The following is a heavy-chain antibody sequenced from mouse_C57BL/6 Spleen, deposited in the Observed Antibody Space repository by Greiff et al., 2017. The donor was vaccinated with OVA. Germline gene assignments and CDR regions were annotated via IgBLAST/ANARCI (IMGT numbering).Heavy chain of an antibody. V-gene: IGHV1-9*01. CDR1: GYTFTGYW. CDR2: ILPGSGST. Sequence: VQLQQSGAELMKPGASVKLSCKATGYTFTGYWIEWVKQRPGHGLEWIGEILPGSGSTNSNEKFKGKATFTADTSSNKAYRQLSSLTTEDSAIYYSARGDYDYVKAWFAYWGKGTLVTVSA. D-gene: IGHD2-4*01. J-gene: IGHJ3*01. CDR3: ARGDYDYVKAWFAY.